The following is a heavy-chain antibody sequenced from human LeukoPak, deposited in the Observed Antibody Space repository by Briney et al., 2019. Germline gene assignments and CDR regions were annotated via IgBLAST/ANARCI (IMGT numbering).Heavy chain of an antibody. J-gene: IGHJ4*02. V-gene: IGHV3-30*04. CDR1: GFTFSSYA. D-gene: IGHD3-22*01. CDR3: ARDYSSGYYRTFDY. CDR2: ISYDGSNI. Sequence: GRSLRLSCAASGFTFSSYAMHWVRQAPGKGLEWVAVISYDGSNIYYADSVKGRFTISRDNSKNTLYPQVNSLRAEDTAVYYCARDYSSGYYRTFDYWGQGTLVTVSS.